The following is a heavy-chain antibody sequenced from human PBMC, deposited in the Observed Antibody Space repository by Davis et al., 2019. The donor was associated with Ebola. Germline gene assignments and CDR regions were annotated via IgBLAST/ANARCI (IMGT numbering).Heavy chain of an antibody. Sequence: SETLSLTCAVYGGSLRGHYWSWFRQPPGKGLEWIGEINHSGTTNYDPSLKSRVTISVDTSKNQFSLKVTSVTAADTAVYYCASGRNNWFDPWGQGTLVTVSS. V-gene: IGHV4-34*01. CDR1: GGSLRGHY. CDR2: INHSGTT. CDR3: ASGRNNWFDP. J-gene: IGHJ5*02.